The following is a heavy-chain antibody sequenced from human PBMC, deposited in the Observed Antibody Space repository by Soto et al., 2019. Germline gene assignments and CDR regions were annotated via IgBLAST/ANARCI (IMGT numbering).Heavy chain of an antibody. V-gene: IGHV3-64D*06. CDR1: GFTFSSYA. CDR3: VKTGYSGYDWDY. D-gene: IGHD5-12*01. Sequence: EVQLVESGGGLVQPGGSLRLSCSASGFTFSSYAMHWVRQAPGKGLEYVSVISSNGGSTYYEDSVKGRFTISRDNSKNTLYLQTSSLRAEATAVYYWVKTGYSGYDWDYWGQGTLVTVSS. CDR2: ISSNGGST. J-gene: IGHJ4*02.